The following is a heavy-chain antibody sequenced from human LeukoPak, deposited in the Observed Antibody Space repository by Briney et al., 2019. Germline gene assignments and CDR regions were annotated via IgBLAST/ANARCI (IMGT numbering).Heavy chain of an antibody. D-gene: IGHD3-3*01. V-gene: IGHV3-21*04. CDR3: AKNTIFGVVAPPYYYMDV. CDR1: GFTFSSYS. Sequence: GGSLRLSCAASGFTFSSYSMNWVRQAPGKGLEWVSSISSSSSYIYYADSVKGRFTISRDNAKNSLYLQMNSLRAEDTAVYYCAKNTIFGVVAPPYYYMDVWGKGTTVTVSS. CDR2: ISSSSSYI. J-gene: IGHJ6*03.